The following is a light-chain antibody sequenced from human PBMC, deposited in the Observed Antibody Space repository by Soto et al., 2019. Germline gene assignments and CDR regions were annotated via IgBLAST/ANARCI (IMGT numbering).Light chain of an antibody. CDR2: EVN. J-gene: IGLJ2*01. CDR1: SSDIGHASR. CDR3: TSTTAQYFVIL. Sequence: QSALTQPPSVSGSPGQSVTISCTGTSSDIGHASRFSWYQQSPGTAPKLMIYEVNNRPSGVPDRFSGSKSGNTASLTISGLQPEDDADYYCTSTTAQYFVILFGGGTKATVL. V-gene: IGLV2-18*02.